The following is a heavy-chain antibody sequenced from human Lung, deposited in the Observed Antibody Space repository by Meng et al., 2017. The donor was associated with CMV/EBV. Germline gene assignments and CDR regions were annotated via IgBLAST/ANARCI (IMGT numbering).Heavy chain of an antibody. CDR1: GFTLNRYT. J-gene: IGHJ6*02. Sequence: GESLKISCVASGFTLNRYTMHWVRQAPGKGLEWVALISYDGSTEYYGDSVRGGFSISRDTSKNTLYVHMNGLRPEDTAIYYCAGDVITLGYSAMDVWGQGTSVTVSS. CDR2: ISYDGSTE. V-gene: IGHV3-30*04. D-gene: IGHD2-21*01. CDR3: AGDVITLGYSAMDV.